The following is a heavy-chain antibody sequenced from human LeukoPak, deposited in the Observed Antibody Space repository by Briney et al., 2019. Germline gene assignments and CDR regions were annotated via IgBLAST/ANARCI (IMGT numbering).Heavy chain of an antibody. CDR1: GFTFSRYW. Sequence: GGSLRLSCAASGFTFSRYWMSWVRHAPAKGLEGVANIKQDGSEKYYVDSVKGRFTISRDNAKISLYLQMNSLRAEDTAIYYCARSAGSSGWYEGYYFDYWGQGTLVTVSS. J-gene: IGHJ4*02. V-gene: IGHV3-7*01. D-gene: IGHD6-13*01. CDR3: ARSAGSSGWYEGYYFDY. CDR2: IKQDGSEK.